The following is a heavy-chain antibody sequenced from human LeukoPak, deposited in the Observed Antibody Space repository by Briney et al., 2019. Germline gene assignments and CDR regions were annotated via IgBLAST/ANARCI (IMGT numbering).Heavy chain of an antibody. CDR1: GGSISSSSYY. J-gene: IGHJ5*02. V-gene: IGHV4-39*07. Sequence: SETLSLTCTVSGGSISSSSYYWGWIRQPPGKGLEWIGSIYYSGSTYYNPSLKSRVTISVDTSKNQFSLKLSSVTAADTAVYYCARDRDWVVAATKSWFDPWAQGTLVTVSS. D-gene: IGHD2-15*01. CDR2: IYYSGST. CDR3: ARDRDWVVAATKSWFDP.